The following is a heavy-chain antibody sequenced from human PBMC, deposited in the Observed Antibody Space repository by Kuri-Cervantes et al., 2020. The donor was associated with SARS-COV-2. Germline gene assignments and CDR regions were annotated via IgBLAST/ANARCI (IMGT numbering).Heavy chain of an antibody. D-gene: IGHD6-6*01. Sequence: SETLSLTCTVCGGSISSSGYYWGWIRQPPGKGLEWIGSIYYSGSTYYNPSLTGRVTISVDTSKNQFSLKLSSVTAADTAVYYCARLESSSSYYYYGMDVWGQGTTVTVSS. J-gene: IGHJ6*02. CDR3: ARLESSSSYYYYGMDV. CDR2: IYYSGST. V-gene: IGHV4-39*01. CDR1: GGSISSSGYY.